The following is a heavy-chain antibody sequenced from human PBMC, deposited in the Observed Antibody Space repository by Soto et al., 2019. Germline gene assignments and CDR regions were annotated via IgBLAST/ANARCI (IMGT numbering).Heavy chain of an antibody. CDR1: GGTFSSYA. CDR2: IIPIFGTA. Sequence: SVKVSCKASGGTFSSYAISGVRQAPGQGLEWMGGIIPIFGTANYAQKFQGRVTITADESTSTAYMEQSSLRSEDTAVYYCARDWTRRGYSYDWFDPWGQGTLVTVSS. D-gene: IGHD5-18*01. V-gene: IGHV1-69*13. CDR3: ARDWTRRGYSYDWFDP. J-gene: IGHJ5*02.